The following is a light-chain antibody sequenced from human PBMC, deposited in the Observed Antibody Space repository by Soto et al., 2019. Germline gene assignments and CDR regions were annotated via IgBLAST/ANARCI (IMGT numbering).Light chain of an antibody. CDR1: SSDVGSYNL. J-gene: IGLJ1*01. CDR2: EGS. Sequence: QSVLTQPASVSGSPGQSITISCTGTSSDVGSYNLVSWYQQHPGKTPKLMNYEGSKRPSGVSNRFSGSKSGNTASLTTSGFQVWDGADYYCCSYAGSSTFVFGTGTKVTVL. CDR3: CSYAGSSTFV. V-gene: IGLV2-23*03.